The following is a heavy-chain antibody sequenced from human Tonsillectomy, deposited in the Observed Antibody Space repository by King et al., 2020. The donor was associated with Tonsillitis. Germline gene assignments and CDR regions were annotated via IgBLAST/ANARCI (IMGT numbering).Heavy chain of an antibody. CDR2: INPKSGDT. CDR1: GYTFTGNY. D-gene: IGHD3-9*01. J-gene: IGHJ4*01. CDR3: ARTYYDILSGYYPFDY. Sequence: QLVQSGAEVKKPGASVKVSCKASGYTFTGNYLHWVRQAPGQGPEWMGWINPKSGDTNFAQKFQGRVSMTRDASITTAYMELSRLRSDDTAVYYCARTYYDILSGYYPFDYWGQGTLVTVSS. V-gene: IGHV1-2*02.